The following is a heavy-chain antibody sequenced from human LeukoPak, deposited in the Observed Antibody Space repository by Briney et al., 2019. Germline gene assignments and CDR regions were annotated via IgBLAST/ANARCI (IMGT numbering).Heavy chain of an antibody. J-gene: IGHJ4*02. Sequence: ASVKVSCKASGYTFTGYYMHWVRQAPGQGLEWMGWINPNSGDTNYAQKFQGRVTMTRDTSISTAYMELSRLRSDDTAVYYCARGGGIAVADDFDYWGQGTLVTVSS. CDR2: INPNSGDT. V-gene: IGHV1-2*02. D-gene: IGHD6-19*01. CDR3: ARGGGIAVADDFDY. CDR1: GYTFTGYY.